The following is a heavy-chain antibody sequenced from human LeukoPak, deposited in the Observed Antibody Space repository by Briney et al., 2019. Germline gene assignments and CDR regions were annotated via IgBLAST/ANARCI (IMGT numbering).Heavy chain of an antibody. CDR3: ARQSRDGSKTRGYYFDY. Sequence: GESLKISCKGSAYRFTNYWIGWVRQMPGNGLESMGIIYPADSDTTYSPSFQGQVTISADKSISTVYLQWSSLKASDTAMYYCARQSRDGSKTRGYYFDYWGQGTLVTVSS. D-gene: IGHD3-10*01. CDR2: IYPADSDT. V-gene: IGHV5-51*01. J-gene: IGHJ4*02. CDR1: AYRFTNYW.